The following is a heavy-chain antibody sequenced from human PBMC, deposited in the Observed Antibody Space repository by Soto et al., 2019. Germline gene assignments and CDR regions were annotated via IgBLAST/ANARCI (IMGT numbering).Heavy chain of an antibody. Sequence: QVQLVESGGGVVQPGRSLRLSCAASGFTFSSYGIHWVRQAPGKGLEWVAIISYDGSNKYYADSVKGRFTISRDNSKNTLSPQMNRPRKEDTTVYYCARAGQALVRFRSSEYCGMDVRGKGTMVTVSS. J-gene: IGHJ6*04. CDR1: GFTFSSYG. D-gene: IGHD3-9*01. CDR2: ISYDGSNK. V-gene: IGHV3-30*03. CDR3: ARAGQALVRFRSSEYCGMDV.